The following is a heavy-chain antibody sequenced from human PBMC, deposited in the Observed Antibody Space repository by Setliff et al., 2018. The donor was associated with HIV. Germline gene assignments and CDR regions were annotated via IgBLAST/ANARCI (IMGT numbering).Heavy chain of an antibody. CDR2: IYTSGRT. CDR1: GGSINSNY. J-gene: IGHJ4*02. V-gene: IGHV4-59*08. D-gene: IGHD3-22*01. Sequence: SETLSLTCTVSGGSINSNYWGWIRQPPGKGLEWIGYIYTSGRTNYNPSLKSRLTISVDTSQHQFSLKLTSVTAADTAVYYCARQVPIPGVAVTPIDFWGQGILVTVSS. CDR3: ARQVPIPGVAVTPIDF.